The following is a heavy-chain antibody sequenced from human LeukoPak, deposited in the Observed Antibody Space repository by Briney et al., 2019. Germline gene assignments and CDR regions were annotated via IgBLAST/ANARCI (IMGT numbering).Heavy chain of an antibody. J-gene: IGHJ5*02. D-gene: IGHD3-10*01. V-gene: IGHV4-59*01. Sequence: PSETLSLTCTVSGGSISSYYWSWIRQPPGKGLEWIGYIYYSGRTNYNPSLKSRVTISVDTSKNQFSLKLSSVTAADTAVYYCACMVRGVIKGVWFDPWGQGTLVTVSS. CDR3: ACMVRGVIKGVWFDP. CDR1: GGSISSYY. CDR2: IYYSGRT.